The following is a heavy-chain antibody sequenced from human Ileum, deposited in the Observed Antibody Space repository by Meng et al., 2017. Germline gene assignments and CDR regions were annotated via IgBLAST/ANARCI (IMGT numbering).Heavy chain of an antibody. D-gene: IGHD7-27*01. CDR2: INHSGST. CDR1: GGSFSGYY. CDR3: ARDHWGSLDY. J-gene: IGHJ4*02. V-gene: IGHV4-34*01. Sequence: QVQLQQWGAGLLKPSETRSLTCAVYGGSFSGYYWSWIRQPPGKGLEWIGEINHSGSTNYNPSLKSRVTISVDTSKRQFSLKLTSVTAADTAVYYCARDHWGSLDYWGQGILVTVSS.